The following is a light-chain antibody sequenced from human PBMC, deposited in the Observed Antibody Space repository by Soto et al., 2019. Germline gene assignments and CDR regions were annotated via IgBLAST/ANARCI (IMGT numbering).Light chain of an antibody. CDR2: GAS. J-gene: IGKJ4*01. CDR3: RLYTDSAT. V-gene: IGKV3-20*01. Sequence: EIERTQFPGTQSLSPGERATLSCRASQSVTSNYLAWYQQRPGQVPRLLVYGASSRATGISDRFSGSGSGTVFTLTSSRLEPEDFAVYYLRLYTDSATLGGGTKVDI. CDR1: QSVTSNY.